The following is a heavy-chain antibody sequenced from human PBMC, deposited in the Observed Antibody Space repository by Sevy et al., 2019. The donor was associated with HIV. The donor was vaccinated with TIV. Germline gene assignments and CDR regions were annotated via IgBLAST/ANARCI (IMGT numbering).Heavy chain of an antibody. Sequence: ASVKVSCKVSGYTLTAFAMHWVRQAPGKGLEWMGTFDPEDDERIYAQKFQGRVSMTEDTSADTAYMELSSLRSEDTAMYYCATTKDYYDSSAYPVDYWGQGTLVTVSS. CDR3: ATTKDYYDSSAYPVDY. V-gene: IGHV1-24*01. CDR1: GYTLTAFA. D-gene: IGHD3-22*01. J-gene: IGHJ4*02. CDR2: FDPEDDER.